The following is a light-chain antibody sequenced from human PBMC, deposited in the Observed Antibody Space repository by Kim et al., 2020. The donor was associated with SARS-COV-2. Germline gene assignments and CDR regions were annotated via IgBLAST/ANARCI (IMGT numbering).Light chain of an antibody. J-gene: IGKJ3*01. V-gene: IGKV1-16*02. CDR2: AAS. CDR1: EDISSY. CDR3: QQYKGFPFT. Sequence: VGDRGTITCRASEDISSYLAWFQQKPGKAPKSLIFAASDLQTGVPSKFSGSGSGTEFTLTISNLQPEDFATYYCQQYKGFPFTFGPGTKVDI.